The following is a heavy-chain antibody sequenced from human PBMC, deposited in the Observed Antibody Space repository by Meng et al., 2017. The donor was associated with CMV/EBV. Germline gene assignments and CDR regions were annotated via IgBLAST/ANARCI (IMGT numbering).Heavy chain of an antibody. CDR3: ARVYPRPSRVVVPPGAYYYYGMDV. J-gene: IGHJ6*02. V-gene: IGHV1-18*01. D-gene: IGHD3-22*01. CDR2: ISAYNGNT. Sequence: ASVKVSCKASGYTFTSYGISWVRQAPGQGIEWMGWISAYNGNTNYAQKLQGRVTMTTDTSTSTAYMELRSLRSDDTAVYYCARVYPRPSRVVVPPGAYYYYGMDVWGQGTTVTVSS. CDR1: GYTFTSYG.